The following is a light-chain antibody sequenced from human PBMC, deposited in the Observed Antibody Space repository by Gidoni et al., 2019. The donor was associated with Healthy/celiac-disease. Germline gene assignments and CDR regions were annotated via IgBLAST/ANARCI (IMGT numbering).Light chain of an antibody. V-gene: IGKV1-27*01. CDR2: AAS. Sequence: DIKMTQSQSSLSASVGDRVTITCRASQGISNYLAWYQQKPGKVPKLLIYAASTLQSGVPSRFSGSGTGTDFTLTISSLQPEDVATYYCQKYNSAPRITFGPGTKVDIK. CDR1: QGISNY. CDR3: QKYNSAPRIT. J-gene: IGKJ3*01.